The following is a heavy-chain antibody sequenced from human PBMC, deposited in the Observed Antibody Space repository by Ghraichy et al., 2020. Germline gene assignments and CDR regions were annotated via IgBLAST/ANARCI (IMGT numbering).Heavy chain of an antibody. Sequence: SVKVSCKASGGTFSSYAISWVRQAPGQGLEWLGGIIPIYGTTTYTQKFQGRVTITTDESTRAAYLELSSLRSEDTAVYYCARGGDYYDSSGYRPLRHWGQGTLVTVS. V-gene: IGHV1-69*05. CDR3: ARGGDYYDSSGYRPLRH. D-gene: IGHD3-22*01. CDR2: IIPIYGTT. J-gene: IGHJ1*01. CDR1: GGTFSSYA.